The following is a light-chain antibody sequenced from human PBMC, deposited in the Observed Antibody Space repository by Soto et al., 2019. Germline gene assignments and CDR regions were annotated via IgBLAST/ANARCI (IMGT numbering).Light chain of an antibody. CDR1: QRLSSAC. J-gene: IGKJ1*01. CDR2: GAS. Sequence: EIVLTQSPGTLSLSPGERATLSCRASQRLSSACLAWYQQKPGQAPRLLIYGASNRATGVPDRFSGSGSGTDFTLTIGRLEPEDFAVYYCQQCDGSPFAFGQGTKVEIK. CDR3: QQCDGSPFA. V-gene: IGKV3-20*01.